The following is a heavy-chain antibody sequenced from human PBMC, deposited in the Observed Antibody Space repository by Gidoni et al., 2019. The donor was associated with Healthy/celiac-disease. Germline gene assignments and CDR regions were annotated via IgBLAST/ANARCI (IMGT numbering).Heavy chain of an antibody. CDR2: INPSGGST. CDR1: GYTFTSYY. D-gene: IGHD3-3*01. Sequence: QVQLVQSGAEVKKPGASVKVSCKASGYTFTSYYMHWLRQAPGQGLEWMGIINPSGGSTSYAQKFQGRVTMTRDTSTSTVYMELSSLRSEDTAVYYCARGYYDFWSGYYTDYYYGMDVWGQGTTVTVSS. J-gene: IGHJ6*02. V-gene: IGHV1-46*03. CDR3: ARGYYDFWSGYYTDYYYGMDV.